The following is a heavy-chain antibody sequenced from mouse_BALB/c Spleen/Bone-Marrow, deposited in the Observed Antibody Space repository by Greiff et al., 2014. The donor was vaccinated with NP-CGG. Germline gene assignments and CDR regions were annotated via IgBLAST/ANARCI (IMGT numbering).Heavy chain of an antibody. CDR1: GFNIKDTY. J-gene: IGHJ3*01. Sequence: VQLKESGAELVKPGASVKLSCTASGFNIKDTYMHWVKQRPEQGLEWIGRIDPANGNTKYDPKFQGKATITADTSSNTAYLQLISMTSEDTAVYYCAIYYYVSSGFAYWGQGTLVTVSA. V-gene: IGHV14-3*02. D-gene: IGHD1-1*01. CDR3: AIYYYVSSGFAY. CDR2: IDPANGNT.